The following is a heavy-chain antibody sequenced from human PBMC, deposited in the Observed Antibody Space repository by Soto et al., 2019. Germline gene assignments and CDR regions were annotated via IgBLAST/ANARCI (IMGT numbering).Heavy chain of an antibody. CDR2: INPDGSRT. D-gene: IGHD3-16*01. J-gene: IGHJ5*02. CDR3: ARVKLGSYDWFDP. CDR1: GFTFSNYW. V-gene: IGHV3-74*01. Sequence: EVQLVESGGDLVQPVGSLRLSCAASGFTFSNYWMHWVRQAPGKGLMWVSRINPDGSRTTYADSVKGRFAISRDNAKNTVYLQMHSLRAEDAAVYYCARVKLGSYDWFDPWGQGTLVTVSS.